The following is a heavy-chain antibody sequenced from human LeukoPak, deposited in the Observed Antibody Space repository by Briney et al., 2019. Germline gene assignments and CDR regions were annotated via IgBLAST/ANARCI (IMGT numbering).Heavy chain of an antibody. J-gene: IGHJ4*02. V-gene: IGHV3-23*01. D-gene: IGHD4/OR15-4a*01. CDR2: ISGSGGST. Sequence: GGSLRLSCAASGFTFSSYAMSWVRQAPGKGLEWVSAISGSGGSTYYADSVKGRFTISRDNSQNTLYLLMNSLRAEDTAVYYCAKVMYPRATTFGAFDEGREGPLLTAPS. CDR1: GFTFSSYA. CDR3: AKVMYPRATTFGAFDE.